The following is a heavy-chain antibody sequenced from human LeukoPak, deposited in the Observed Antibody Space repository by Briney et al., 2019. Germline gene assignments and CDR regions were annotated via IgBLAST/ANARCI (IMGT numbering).Heavy chain of an antibody. CDR3: ARASDSGCDLCGVY. J-gene: IGHJ4*02. Sequence: SVKVPCKASGGTFSSYAISWVRQAPGQGLEWMGRIIPILGIANYAQKFQGRVTITADKSTSTAYMELSSLRSEDTAVYYCARASDSGCDLCGVYWGQGTLVTVSS. D-gene: IGHD5-12*01. CDR2: IIPILGIA. CDR1: GGTFSSYA. V-gene: IGHV1-69*04.